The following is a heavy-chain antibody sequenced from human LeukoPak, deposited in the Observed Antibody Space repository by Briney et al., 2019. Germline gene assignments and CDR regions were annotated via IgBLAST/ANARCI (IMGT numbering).Heavy chain of an antibody. CDR3: ARDGEYGTGSYYRGSFYY. J-gene: IGHJ4*02. CDR1: GGTFSSYA. D-gene: IGHD3-10*01. Sequence: ASVKVSCKASGGTFSSYAISWVRQAPGQGLEWMGGIIPIFGTANYAQKFQGRVTITADESTSTAYMELSSLRSEDTAVYYCARDGEYGTGSYYRGSFYYWGQGILVTVSS. CDR2: IIPIFGTA. V-gene: IGHV1-69*13.